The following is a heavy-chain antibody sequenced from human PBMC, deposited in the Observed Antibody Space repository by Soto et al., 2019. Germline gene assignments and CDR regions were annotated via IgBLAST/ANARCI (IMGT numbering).Heavy chain of an antibody. CDR3: ARQKRARWRNYYDSSGQYSNHYYYGMDV. V-gene: IGHV5-10-1*01. J-gene: IGHJ6*02. CDR1: GYRFNNLL. D-gene: IGHD3-22*01. CDR2: IDSYDSYT. Sequence: PGGSLKISLKGFGYRFNNLLVRWVAQMPGKRLGGEGGIDSYDSYTNYSPSFQGHVTISADKSISTAYLQWSSLKASDTAMYYCARQKRARWRNYYDSSGQYSNHYYYGMDVWGQGTTVTVSS.